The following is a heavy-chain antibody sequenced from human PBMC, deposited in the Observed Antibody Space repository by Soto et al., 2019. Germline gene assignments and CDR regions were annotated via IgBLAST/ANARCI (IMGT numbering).Heavy chain of an antibody. CDR1: GYTFTSYY. CDR3: AREGLDRGLYYGMDV. J-gene: IGHJ6*02. CDR2: INPSGGST. V-gene: IGHV1-46*01. Sequence: QVQLVQSGAEVKKPGASVKVSCKASGYTFTSYYMHWVQQAPGQGLEWMGIINPSGGSTSYAQKFQGRVTMTRDTSTSTVYMELSSLRSEDTAVYYCAREGLDRGLYYGMDVWGQGTTVTVSS. D-gene: IGHD3-10*01.